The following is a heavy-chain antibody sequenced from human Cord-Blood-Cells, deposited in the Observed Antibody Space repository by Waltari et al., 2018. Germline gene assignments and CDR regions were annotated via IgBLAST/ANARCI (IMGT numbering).Heavy chain of an antibody. D-gene: IGHD2-15*01. CDR3: ARGRLYHDYYYYYMDV. Sequence: QVQLQQWGAGLLKPSETLSLTCAVYGGSFSGYYWSWTRQPPGKGLEWIGEINHSGSTNYNPSLKSRVTISVDTSKNQFSLKLSSVTAADTAVYYCARGRLYHDYYYYYMDVWGKGTTVTVSS. J-gene: IGHJ6*03. CDR1: GGSFSGYY. CDR2: INHSGST. V-gene: IGHV4-34*01.